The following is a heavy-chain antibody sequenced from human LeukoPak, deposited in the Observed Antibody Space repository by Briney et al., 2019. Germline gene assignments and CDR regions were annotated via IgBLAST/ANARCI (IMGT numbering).Heavy chain of an antibody. CDR1: GFTFSSSW. V-gene: IGHV3-7*01. D-gene: IGHD1-26*01. CDR2: IKQDGSEK. Sequence: PGGSLRLSCAASGFTFSSSWMTWVRQAPGKGLEWVANIKQDGSEKNYVDSVKGRFTISRDNAKNSLYLQMNSLRAEDTAVYYCASRKMDSGSYWRAFDIWGHGTMVTVSS. J-gene: IGHJ3*02. CDR3: ASRKMDSGSYWRAFDI.